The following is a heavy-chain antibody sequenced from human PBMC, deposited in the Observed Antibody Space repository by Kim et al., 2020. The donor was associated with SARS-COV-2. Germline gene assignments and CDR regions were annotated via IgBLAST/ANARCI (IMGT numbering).Heavy chain of an antibody. CDR2: ISWDATTS. V-gene: IGHV3-30*18. D-gene: IGHD7-27*01. CDR3: TNGDLTGDCEY. CDR1: GFTFSTRG. Sequence: GGSLRLSCVVSGFTFSTRGMHWVRQAPGKGLEWVAFISWDATTSYFADSVRGRFTISRDNSRNTVWLQMTSLSVEDSAVYYCTNGDLTGDCEYWGQG. J-gene: IGHJ4*02.